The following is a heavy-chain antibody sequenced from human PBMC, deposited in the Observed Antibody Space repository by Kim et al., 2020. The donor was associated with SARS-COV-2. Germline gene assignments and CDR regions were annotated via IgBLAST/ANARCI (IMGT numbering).Heavy chain of an antibody. D-gene: IGHD6-13*01. CDR3: ARDLAAAGQYFDY. J-gene: IGHJ4*01. Sequence: SNPSLKSRVTISVGRSKNQFSLKLSSGPAGDTAVYYCARDLAAAGQYFDYWGQGTLVTVSS. V-gene: IGHV4-30-2*01.